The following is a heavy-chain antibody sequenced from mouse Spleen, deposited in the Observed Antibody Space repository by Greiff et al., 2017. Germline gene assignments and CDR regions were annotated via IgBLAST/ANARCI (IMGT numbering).Heavy chain of an antibody. J-gene: IGHJ3*01. CDR2: IDPSDSYT. V-gene: IGHV1-69*01. Sequence: VQLQQPGAELVMPGASVKLSCKASGYTFTSYWMHWVKQRPGQGLEWIGEIDPSDSYTNYNQKFKGKATLTVDKSSSTAYMQLSSLTSEDSAVYYCARRDGFAYWGQGTLVTVSA. CDR1: GYTFTSYW. CDR3: ARRDGFAY.